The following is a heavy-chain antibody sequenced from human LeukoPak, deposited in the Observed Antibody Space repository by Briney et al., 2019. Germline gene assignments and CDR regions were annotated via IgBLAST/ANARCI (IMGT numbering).Heavy chain of an antibody. CDR3: ARFTPQGYGWGGYNRFDP. CDR2: INHSGST. J-gene: IGHJ5*02. CDR1: GVSFSGYY. V-gene: IGHV4-34*01. D-gene: IGHD3-16*01. Sequence: SETLSLTCAVYGVSFSGYYWSWIPQPPGKGLEWIGEINHSGSTNYNPSLKSRVTISVDTSKNQFSLNLTSVTAADTAVYYCARFTPQGYGWGGYNRFDPWGQGTLVTVSS.